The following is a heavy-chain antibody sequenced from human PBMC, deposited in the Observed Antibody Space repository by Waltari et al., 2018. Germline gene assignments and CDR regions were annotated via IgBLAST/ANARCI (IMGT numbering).Heavy chain of an antibody. Sequence: QVQLQQWGAGLLQSSETLSLTCAVYGGSFSGYYWGWVRQPPGKGLEWIGEFNHAGYPKHNPALRSGVTMSAGTSKSQFSLKLNSVTAVDTAVYYCVRLEDCTGPGGHCYSGDPFALDVWGQGTTVTVSS. J-gene: IGHJ6*02. D-gene: IGHD2-15*01. CDR3: VRLEDCTGPGGHCYSGDPFALDV. CDR1: GGSFSGYY. CDR2: FNHAGYP. V-gene: IGHV4-34*02.